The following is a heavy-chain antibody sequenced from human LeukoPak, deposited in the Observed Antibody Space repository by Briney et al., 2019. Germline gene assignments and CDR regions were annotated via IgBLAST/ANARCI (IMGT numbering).Heavy chain of an antibody. D-gene: IGHD3-16*01. CDR1: GYSISSGYY. J-gene: IGHJ4*02. Sequence: SETLSLTCTVSGYSISSGYYWGWIRQPPGKGLEWIGSIYHSGSTYYNPSPKSRVTISVDTSKNQFSLKLSSVTAADTAVYYCARVSPYDYVWGIQAYYFDYWGQGTLVTVSS. V-gene: IGHV4-38-2*02. CDR3: ARVSPYDYVWGIQAYYFDY. CDR2: IYHSGST.